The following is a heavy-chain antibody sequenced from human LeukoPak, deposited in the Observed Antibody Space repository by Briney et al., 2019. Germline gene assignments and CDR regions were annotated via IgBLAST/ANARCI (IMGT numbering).Heavy chain of an antibody. CDR2: IYSGGST. Sequence: GGAPGDSFAAPGFTVSSQNINWGRPAPREGLEWVSVIYSGGSTYYADSVKGRFTISRDNSKNTLYLQMNSLRAEDTAVYYCARDLGETGYWGQGTLVTVSS. CDR1: GFTVSSQN. CDR3: ARDLGETGY. D-gene: IGHD3-10*01. J-gene: IGHJ4*02. V-gene: IGHV3-53*01.